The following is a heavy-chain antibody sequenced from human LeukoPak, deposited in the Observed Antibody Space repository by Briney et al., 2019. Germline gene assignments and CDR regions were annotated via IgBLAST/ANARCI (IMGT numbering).Heavy chain of an antibody. CDR1: GFTLSTYG. CDR2: IWYDGSKT. V-gene: IGHV3-33*08. D-gene: IGHD2/OR15-2a*01. Sequence: GGSLRLSCAASGFTLSTYGMHWVRQAPGKGLEWVAVIWYDGSKTYYADSVKGRFTISRDNPKNTLYLQMNSLRAEDTAVYYCARDRALSYFDYWGQGTLVTVSS. CDR3: ARDRALSYFDY. J-gene: IGHJ4*02.